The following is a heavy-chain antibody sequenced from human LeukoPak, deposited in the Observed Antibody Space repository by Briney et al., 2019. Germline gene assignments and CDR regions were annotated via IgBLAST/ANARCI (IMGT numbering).Heavy chain of an antibody. J-gene: IGHJ4*02. D-gene: IGHD3-16*01. V-gene: IGHV5-51*01. CDR3: TRAFRGSTDDFDY. CDR2: IYPGDSDT. Sequence: GESVKISCKGSGYIFTRYWIGWVRQMPGKGLEWMGIIYPGDSDTRYSPSFQGQVTMSVDKSINTAYLQWSSLKASDTAMYYCTRAFRGSTDDFDYWGQGTLVTVSS. CDR1: GYIFTRYW.